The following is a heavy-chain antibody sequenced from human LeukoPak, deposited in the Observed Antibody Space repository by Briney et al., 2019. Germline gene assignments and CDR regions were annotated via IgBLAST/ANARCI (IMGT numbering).Heavy chain of an antibody. CDR1: GGSISGTNW. V-gene: IGHV4-4*01. D-gene: IGHD1-26*01. CDR2: ISLAGQT. CDR3: SRESGPFCPFGY. J-gene: IGHJ4*02. Sequence: PAGTLSLTCGVSGGSISGTNWWSWVRQPPGQGLEWIGEISLAGQTNYNPSLNGRVTMSLDKSSNQLSLHLTSVTAADTATYFCSRESGPFCPFGYWGQGTLVIVSS.